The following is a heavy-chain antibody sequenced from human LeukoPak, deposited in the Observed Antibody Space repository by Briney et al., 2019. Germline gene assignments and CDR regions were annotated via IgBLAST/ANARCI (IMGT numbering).Heavy chain of an antibody. CDR3: ARDSGGRSSSPYYYFDL. J-gene: IGHJ2*01. V-gene: IGHV1-46*01. CDR2: INPSGVST. Sequence: ASVKVSCKASGYTLTSYYMHWVRQAPGQGLEWMGIINPSGVSTSYAQKFQGRVTMTRDMSTSTVYMELSSLRSEDTAVYYCARDSGGRSSSPYYYFDLWGRGTLVTVSS. D-gene: IGHD6-13*01. CDR1: GYTLTSYY.